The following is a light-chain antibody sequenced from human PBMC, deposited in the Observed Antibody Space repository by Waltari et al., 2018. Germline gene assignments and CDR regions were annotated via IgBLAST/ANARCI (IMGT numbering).Light chain of an antibody. Sequence: QSALTQPPSASGSPGQSVTISCTGTSSDVGGYNYVSWYQQHPGKAPKPMIDEVSKRPSGVPDRVSGAKSGNPASLAGSGLQAEDEADYYCASYAGSTPWVFGGGTKLTV. J-gene: IGLJ3*02. CDR3: ASYAGSTPWV. V-gene: IGLV2-8*01. CDR1: SSDVGGYNY. CDR2: EVS.